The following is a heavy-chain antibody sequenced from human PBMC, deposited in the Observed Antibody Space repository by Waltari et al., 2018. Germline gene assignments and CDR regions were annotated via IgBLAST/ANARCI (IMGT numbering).Heavy chain of an antibody. J-gene: IGHJ2*01. Sequence: HEQLQESCPGLVKPSPTLSLTCTASAGSISSGGYYCSWIRHPPGKGLEWIGYIYYSGSTYYNPSLKSRVTISVDTSKNQFSLKLSSVTAADTAVYYCARACDKVQGVPSWSYFDLWGRGTLVTVSS. D-gene: IGHD3-10*01. CDR2: IYYSGST. CDR1: AGSISSGGYY. V-gene: IGHV4-30-4*08. CDR3: ARACDKVQGVPSWSYFDL.